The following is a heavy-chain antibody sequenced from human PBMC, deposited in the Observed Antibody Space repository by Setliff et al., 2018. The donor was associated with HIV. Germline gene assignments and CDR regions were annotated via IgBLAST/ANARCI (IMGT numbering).Heavy chain of an antibody. CDR3: ARQSTVAAAGFDF. Sequence: SETLSLTCAVYGGSFSGHSWTWIRQPPGKGLEWIGEINRSGSANYNRSLKSRVTMSVDTSKRQFPLKLDSVTAADTAIYYCARQSTVAAAGFDFWGQGTLVTVSS. CDR2: INRSGSA. D-gene: IGHD6-13*01. V-gene: IGHV4-34*01. CDR1: GGSFSGHS. J-gene: IGHJ4*02.